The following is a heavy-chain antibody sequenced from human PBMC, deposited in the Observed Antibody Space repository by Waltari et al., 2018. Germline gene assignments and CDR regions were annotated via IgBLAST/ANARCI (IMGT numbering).Heavy chain of an antibody. V-gene: IGHV3-74*01. CDR3: ARKGGRGYPYGPFYYDY. D-gene: IGHD5-18*01. Sequence: EVQLVESGGGLVQPGGSLRLSCAASGFSFGDYWMHWVRQAPGKGLGWVSSINIDGGYISYTDSVKGRFTISRDNAKNTVFLQLNSVRAEDTAVYYCARKGGRGYPYGPFYYDYWGQGTLVTVSS. CDR1: GFSFGDYW. CDR2: INIDGGYI. J-gene: IGHJ4*02.